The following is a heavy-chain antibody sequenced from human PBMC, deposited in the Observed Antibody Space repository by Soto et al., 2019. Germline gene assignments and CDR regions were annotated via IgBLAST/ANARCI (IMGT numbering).Heavy chain of an antibody. Sequence: QVQLQESGPGLVKPSQTLSLTCTVSGGSISSGVYYWSWIRQPPGKGLEWIGYIYYSGSTYYNPPLKSRVTISVDTSKNQFSLKLSSVTAADTAVYYCARVRHINAFDIWGQGTMVTVSS. CDR2: IYYSGST. J-gene: IGHJ3*02. V-gene: IGHV4-30-4*01. CDR3: ARVRHINAFDI. D-gene: IGHD1-20*01. CDR1: GGSISSGVYY.